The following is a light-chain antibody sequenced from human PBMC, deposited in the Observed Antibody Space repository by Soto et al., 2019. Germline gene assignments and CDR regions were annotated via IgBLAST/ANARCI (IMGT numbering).Light chain of an antibody. CDR1: QSISTY. V-gene: IGKV1-39*01. Sequence: IQMPQSPSSLSPSVRHRVTITCLARQSISTYLNWYQQKSGKPPKLLISAASSLQSGVPSRFSGSGSGTDFTLTISSLQPVDVATYYCQRYDSSPLTFGGGTKVDIK. J-gene: IGKJ4*01. CDR2: AAS. CDR3: QRYDSSPLT.